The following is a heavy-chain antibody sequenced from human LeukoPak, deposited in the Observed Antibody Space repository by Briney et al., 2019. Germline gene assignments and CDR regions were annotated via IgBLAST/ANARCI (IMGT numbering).Heavy chain of an antibody. CDR1: GFTFSSYG. CDR3: VKTEPGYYIFDY. Sequence: PGRSLRLSCAASGFTFSSYGMHWVRQAPGKGLEWVAVIWYDGSNKYYADSVKGRFTISRDNSKNTLYLQMNSLRAEDTAVYYCVKTEPGYYIFDYWGQGTLVTVSS. J-gene: IGHJ4*02. D-gene: IGHD3-22*01. V-gene: IGHV3-33*06. CDR2: IWYDGSNK.